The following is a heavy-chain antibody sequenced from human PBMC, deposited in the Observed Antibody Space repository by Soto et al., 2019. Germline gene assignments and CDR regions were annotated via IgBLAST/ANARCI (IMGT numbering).Heavy chain of an antibody. CDR1: GGSVSTGSYD. V-gene: IGHV4-61*01. CDR2: ILFTGSA. CDR3: ARDGHGMDV. J-gene: IGHJ6*02. Sequence: LSLTCTVSGGSVSTGSYDWSWIRQPPGKGLEWIGKILFTGSAHYNPSLRNRVTMSVDTSKDQFSLTLTSVTAADTAVYYCARDGHGMDVWGQGTTVTVSS.